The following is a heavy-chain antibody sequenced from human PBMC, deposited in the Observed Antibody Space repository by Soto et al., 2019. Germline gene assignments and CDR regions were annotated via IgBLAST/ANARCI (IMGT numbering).Heavy chain of an antibody. Sequence: GGSLRLSCAASGFTFSSYGMIWARQAPGKGLEWVSAIGGSGGTTYYADSVKGRFTISRDNSENTLYLQMNSLRADDTALYYCAKLVTSSSQYWGQGTLVTVSS. D-gene: IGHD1-26*01. J-gene: IGHJ4*02. CDR2: IGGSGGTT. V-gene: IGHV3-23*01. CDR3: AKLVTSSSQY. CDR1: GFTFSSYG.